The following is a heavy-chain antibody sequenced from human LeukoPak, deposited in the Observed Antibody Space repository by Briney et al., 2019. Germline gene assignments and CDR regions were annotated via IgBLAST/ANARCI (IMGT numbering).Heavy chain of an antibody. D-gene: IGHD3-22*01. CDR1: GGSISSGGVY. CDR3: AREKTAYYYDRSGFSEGAFDV. J-gene: IGHJ3*01. Sequence: SETLSLTCTVSGGSISSGGVYWSWIRHLPGKGLEWIGYVYYSGSTYYNPSLESRITMSVDTSENQFSLKLTSVTAADTAVYYCAREKTAYYYDRSGFSEGAFDVWGQGTMVTVSS. CDR2: VYYSGST. V-gene: IGHV4-31*03.